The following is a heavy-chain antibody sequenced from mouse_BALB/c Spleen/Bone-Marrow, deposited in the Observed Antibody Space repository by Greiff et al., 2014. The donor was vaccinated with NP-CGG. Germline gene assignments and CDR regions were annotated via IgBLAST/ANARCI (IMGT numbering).Heavy chain of an antibody. CDR2: IDPANGNT. CDR3: ARDSPYAMDY. Sequence: DVQLQESGAELVKPGASVKLSCTASGFNIKDTYMHWVKQRPEQGLEWIGRIDPANGNTKYDPKFQGKATITADTSSNTAYLQRSSLTSEDTAVYYCARDSPYAMDYWGQGTSVTVSS. CDR1: GFNIKDTY. V-gene: IGHV14-3*02. J-gene: IGHJ4*01.